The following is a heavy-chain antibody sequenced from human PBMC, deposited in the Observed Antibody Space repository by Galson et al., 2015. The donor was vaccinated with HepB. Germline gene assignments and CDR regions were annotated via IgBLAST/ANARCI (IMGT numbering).Heavy chain of an antibody. CDR1: GFTFNSYA. V-gene: IGHV3-23*01. CDR2: ISGSGDTT. D-gene: IGHD5-18*01. Sequence: SLRLSCAASGFTFNSYAMNWVRQAPGKGLEWVSVISGSGDTTDYADSVKGRFTVSRDNSKSTLYLQMNSLRAADTAVYYCAKNGGYSYGERFDYWGQGTLVTVSS. J-gene: IGHJ4*02. CDR3: AKNGGYSYGERFDY.